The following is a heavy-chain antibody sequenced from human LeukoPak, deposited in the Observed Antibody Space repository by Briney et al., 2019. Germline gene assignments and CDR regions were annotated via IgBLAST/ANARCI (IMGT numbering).Heavy chain of an antibody. CDR2: LSGSGGST. CDR3: AKFEGLCGSANTCYHFDC. D-gene: IGHD2-2*01. V-gene: IGHV3-23*01. CDR1: GFTFSTYA. Sequence: PGGSLRLSCDASGFTFSTYAMGWVRQAPGEGLEWVSGLSGSGGSTWYADSVKGRFTISRDNSKNTVYLHMNSLRAEDTAVYYCAKFEGLCGSANTCYHFDCWGQGTLVTVSS. J-gene: IGHJ4*02.